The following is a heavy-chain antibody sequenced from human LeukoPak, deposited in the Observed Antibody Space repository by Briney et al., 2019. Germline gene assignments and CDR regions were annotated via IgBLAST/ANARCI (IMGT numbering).Heavy chain of an antibody. Sequence: PGGSLRLSCAASGFTFDDFFMSWVRQRPGKGLEWVSLVSWDGASTYYADSVKGRFTISRDNAKNSLYLQMNSLRAEDTAVYYCASSPVATPGNWGQGTLVTVSS. D-gene: IGHD5-12*01. J-gene: IGHJ4*02. CDR1: GFTFDDFF. CDR3: ASSPVATPGN. V-gene: IGHV3-20*04. CDR2: VSWDGAST.